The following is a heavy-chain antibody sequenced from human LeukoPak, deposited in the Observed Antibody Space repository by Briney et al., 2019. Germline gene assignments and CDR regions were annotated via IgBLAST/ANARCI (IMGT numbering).Heavy chain of an antibody. J-gene: IGHJ4*02. Sequence: PSETLSLTCAVSGGSITTRNWWSWFRQPPGKGLEGSGEVRLRGATNYNPALVSRVIISINKYNNHLLLEVTSVTAADTAIYYCTRESGAFSPFGFWGQGTLLTVS. CDR3: TRESGAFSPFGF. CDR2: VRLRGAT. V-gene: IGHV4-4*02. CDR1: GGSITTRNW. D-gene: IGHD1-26*01.